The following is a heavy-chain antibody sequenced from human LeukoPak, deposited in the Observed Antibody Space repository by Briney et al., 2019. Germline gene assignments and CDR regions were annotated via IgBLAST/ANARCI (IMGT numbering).Heavy chain of an antibody. D-gene: IGHD2/OR15-2a*01. CDR1: GGSISSGGYY. CDR2: IYYSGST. V-gene: IGHV4-31*03. J-gene: IGHJ3*02. Sequence: SETLSLTCTVSGGSISSGGYYWSWIRQHPGKGLGWIGYIYYSGSTYYNPSLKSRVTISVDTSKNQFSLKLSSVTAADTAVYYCARFYSSSRAFDIWGQGTMVAVSS. CDR3: ARFYSSSRAFDI.